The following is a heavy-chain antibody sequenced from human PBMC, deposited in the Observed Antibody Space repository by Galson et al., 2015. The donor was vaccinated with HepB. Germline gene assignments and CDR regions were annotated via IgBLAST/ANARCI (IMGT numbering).Heavy chain of an antibody. V-gene: IGHV4-34*01. J-gene: IGHJ4*02. CDR2: INHSGST. CDR3: ARFWAPRYGPYSSSWSRRGYYFDY. Sequence: LSLTCAVYGGSFSGYYWSWIRQPPGKGLEWIGEINHSGSTNYNPSLKSRVTISVDTSKNQFSLKLSSVTAADTAVYYCARFWAPRYGPYSSSWSRRGYYFDYWGQGTLVTVSS. D-gene: IGHD6-13*01. CDR1: GGSFSGYY.